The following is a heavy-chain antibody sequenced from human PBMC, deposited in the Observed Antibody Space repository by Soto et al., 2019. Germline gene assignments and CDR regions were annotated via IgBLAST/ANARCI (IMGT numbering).Heavy chain of an antibody. J-gene: IGHJ6*02. CDR1: GGSISSSSYY. Sequence: NPSETLSLTCTVSGGSISSSSYYWGWIRQPPGKGLEWIGSIYYSGSTYYNPSLKSRVTISVDTSKNQFSLKLSSVTAADTAVYYCAGSGYYDFWSGYYPYGGYYYYGMDVWGQGTTVTVSS. CDR2: IYYSGST. D-gene: IGHD3-3*01. CDR3: AGSGYYDFWSGYYPYGGYYYYGMDV. V-gene: IGHV4-39*01.